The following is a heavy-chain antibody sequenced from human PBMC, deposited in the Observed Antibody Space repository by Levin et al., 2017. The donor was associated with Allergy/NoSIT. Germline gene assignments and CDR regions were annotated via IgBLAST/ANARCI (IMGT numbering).Heavy chain of an antibody. J-gene: IGHJ2*01. Sequence: GGSLRLSCKGSGSSFTSYWIGWVRQMPGKGLEWMGIIYPGDSDTRYSPSFQGQVTISADKSISTAYLQWSSLKASDTAMFYCARRAIAAAGSWDGYFDRWGRGTLVTVSS. CDR1: GSSFTSYW. D-gene: IGHD6-13*01. CDR2: IYPGDSDT. CDR3: ARRAIAAAGSWDGYFDR. V-gene: IGHV5-51*01.